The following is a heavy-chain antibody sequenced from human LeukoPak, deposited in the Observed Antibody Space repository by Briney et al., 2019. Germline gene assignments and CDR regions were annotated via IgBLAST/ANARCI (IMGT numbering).Heavy chain of an antibody. D-gene: IGHD3-10*01. CDR1: GFTFSDYY. J-gene: IGHJ6*02. V-gene: IGHV3-11*01. CDR2: ISSSGSTI. Sequence: PGGSLRLSCAASGFTFSDYYMSWIRQAPGKGLEWVSYISSSGSTIYYADSVKGRFTISRDNAKNSLYLQMNSLRAEDTAVYYCARDLHGSGSYGALSFYYYYYGMDVWGQGTTVTVSS. CDR3: ARDLHGSGSYGALSFYYYYYGMDV.